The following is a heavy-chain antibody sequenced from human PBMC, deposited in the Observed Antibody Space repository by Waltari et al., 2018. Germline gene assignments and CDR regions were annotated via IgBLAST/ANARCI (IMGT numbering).Heavy chain of an antibody. V-gene: IGHV4-34*01. J-gene: IGHJ4*02. Sequence: QVQLQQWGAGLLKPSETLSLTCAVYGGSFSGYYWSWIRQPPGKGLEWIGEINHQRTTNDHPSPKSRVTISGDTSKNQFSRKLSSVTAADTAVYYCARTYCTNGVCYRGVDYWGQGTLVTVSS. CDR3: ARTYCTNGVCYRGVDY. CDR2: INHQRTT. CDR1: GGSFSGYY. D-gene: IGHD2-8*01.